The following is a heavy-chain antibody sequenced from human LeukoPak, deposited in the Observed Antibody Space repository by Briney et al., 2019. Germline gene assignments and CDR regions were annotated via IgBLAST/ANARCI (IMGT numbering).Heavy chain of an antibody. V-gene: IGHV5-51*01. J-gene: IGHJ5*02. CDR1: GYSVISHW. CDR2: IYPGDSDT. CDR3: ARSLYSSLGVWFDP. Sequence: GESLKISCKGSGYSVISHWIGWVRQMPGKGLEWMGIIYPGDSDTRYSPSFQGQVTISADKSISTAYLQWSSLKASDIAMYYCARSLYSSLGVWFDPLGQGTLVTVSS. D-gene: IGHD6-13*01.